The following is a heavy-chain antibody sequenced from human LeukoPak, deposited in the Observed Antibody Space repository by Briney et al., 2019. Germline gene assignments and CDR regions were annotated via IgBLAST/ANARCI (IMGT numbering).Heavy chain of an antibody. J-gene: IGHJ4*02. Sequence: PGGSLRLSCAASGFTFSSYSMNWVRQAPGKGLEWVSSISSSSSYIYYADSVKGRFTISRDNAKNSLYLQMNSLRAEDTAVYYCARDQGNYYGSGSYKVFDYWGQGTLVTVSS. CDR2: ISSSSSYI. V-gene: IGHV3-21*01. CDR1: GFTFSSYS. D-gene: IGHD3-10*01. CDR3: ARDQGNYYGSGSYKVFDY.